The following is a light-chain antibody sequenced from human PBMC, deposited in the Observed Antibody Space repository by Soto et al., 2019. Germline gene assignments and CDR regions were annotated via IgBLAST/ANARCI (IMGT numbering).Light chain of an antibody. V-gene: IGKV1-5*03. CDR3: QQYDSYPLT. Sequence: DIQMTQSPSTLSASVGDRVTITCRASQSISSWLAWYQQKPGKAPNLLIYKASTLESGVPSRFSGSGSGTEFTLTVSSLQPDDFATYYCQQYDSYPLTFGGGTKVDIK. CDR1: QSISSW. CDR2: KAS. J-gene: IGKJ4*01.